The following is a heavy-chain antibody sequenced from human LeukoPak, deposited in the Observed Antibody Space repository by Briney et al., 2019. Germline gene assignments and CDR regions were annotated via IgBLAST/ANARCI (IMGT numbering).Heavy chain of an antibody. J-gene: IGHJ4*02. CDR2: ISGSGGST. D-gene: IGHD5-18*01. V-gene: IGHV3-23*01. CDR1: GFTFSSYA. Sequence: PGGSLRLSCAASGFTFSSYAMSWVRQAPGKGLEWVSAISGSGGSTYYADSVKGRFTISRDNSKNTLYLQMNSLRAEDTAVYYCANSRGYNYGLSFDYWGQGTLVTVSS. CDR3: ANSRGYNYGLSFDY.